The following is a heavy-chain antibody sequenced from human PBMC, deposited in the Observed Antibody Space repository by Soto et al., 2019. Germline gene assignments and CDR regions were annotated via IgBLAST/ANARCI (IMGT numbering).Heavy chain of an antibody. CDR3: AREERGSSCSRGYYYGMDV. D-gene: IGHD3-22*01. CDR1: GGTFSSYA. Sequence: QVQLVQSGAEVKKPGSSVKVYCKASGGTFSSYAISWVRQAPGQGLEWMGGIIPIFGTANYAQKFQGRVTITADESTSTAYMELSSVRSEDTAVYYCAREERGSSCSRGYYYGMDVWGQGTTVTVSS. V-gene: IGHV1-69*12. CDR2: IIPIFGTA. J-gene: IGHJ6*02.